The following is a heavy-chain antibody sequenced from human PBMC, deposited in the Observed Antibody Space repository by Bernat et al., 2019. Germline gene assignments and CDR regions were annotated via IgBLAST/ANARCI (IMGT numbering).Heavy chain of an antibody. J-gene: IGHJ4*02. D-gene: IGHD5-18*01. CDR1: GFTFDDYA. V-gene: IGHV3-9*01. CDR2: ISWNSGSI. CDR3: AKDGGYSYGIRTFDY. Sequence: EVQLVESGGGLVQPGRSLRLSCAASGFTFDDYAMHWVRQAPGKGLEWVSGISWNSGSIGYADSVKGRFTISRDNAKNSLYLQMNSLRAEDTALHYCAKDGGYSYGIRTFDYWGQGTLVTVSS.